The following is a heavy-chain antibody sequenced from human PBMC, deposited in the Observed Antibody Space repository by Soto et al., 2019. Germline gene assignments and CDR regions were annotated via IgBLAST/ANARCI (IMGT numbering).Heavy chain of an antibody. D-gene: IGHD6-19*01. CDR3: ARVYGSSGWSNPVDY. CDR2: LNHSGST. CDR1: GGSFSGYY. V-gene: IGHV4-34*01. J-gene: IGHJ4*02. Sequence: QVQLQQWGAGLLKPSETLSLTCAVYGGSFSGYYWSWIRQPPGKGLEWIGELNHSGSTNYNPSLKSRVTISVDTSKNHVSRKLSSVTAADTAVYYCARVYGSSGWSNPVDYWGQGTLVTVSS.